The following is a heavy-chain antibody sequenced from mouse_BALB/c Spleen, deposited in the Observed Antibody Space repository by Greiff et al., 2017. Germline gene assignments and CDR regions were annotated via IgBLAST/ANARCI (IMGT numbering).Heavy chain of an antibody. J-gene: IGHJ4*01. CDR3: ARGNYAMDY. Sequence: VQLQQPGAELVKPGTSVKLSCKASGYNFTSYWINWVKLRPGQGLEWIGDIYPGSGSTNYNEKFKSKATLTVDTSSSTAYMQLSSLASEDSALYYCARGNYAMDYWGQGTAVTVSS. CDR1: GYNFTSYW. CDR2: IYPGSGST. V-gene: IGHV1-55*01.